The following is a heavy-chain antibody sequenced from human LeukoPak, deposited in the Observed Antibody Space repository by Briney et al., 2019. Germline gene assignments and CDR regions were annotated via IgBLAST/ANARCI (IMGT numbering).Heavy chain of an antibody. Sequence: ASVKVSCKASGGTFSSYAINWVRQATGQGLEWVGWMNPNNSDIGYAQKFQGRVTMTRNTSIGTAYMELSSLRSEDTAIYYCVRVPPGTTIYAYWGQGTLVTVSS. V-gene: IGHV1-8*02. CDR2: MNPNNSDI. J-gene: IGHJ4*02. D-gene: IGHD1-14*01. CDR3: VRVPPGTTIYAY. CDR1: GGTFSSYA.